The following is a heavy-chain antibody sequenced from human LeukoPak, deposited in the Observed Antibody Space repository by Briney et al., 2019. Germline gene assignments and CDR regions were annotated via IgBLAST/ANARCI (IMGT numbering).Heavy chain of an antibody. V-gene: IGHV4-4*02. Sequence: PSETLSLTCTVSGGSISSSNWWSWVRQPPGKGLEWIGEIYHSGSTNYNPSLKSRVTISVDKSKNQFSLKLSSVTAADTAMYYCATPRGGTDGRHEYYFDYWGQGTLVTVSS. CDR1: GGSISSSNW. D-gene: IGHD1-1*01. CDR3: ATPRGGTDGRHEYYFDY. CDR2: IYHSGST. J-gene: IGHJ4*02.